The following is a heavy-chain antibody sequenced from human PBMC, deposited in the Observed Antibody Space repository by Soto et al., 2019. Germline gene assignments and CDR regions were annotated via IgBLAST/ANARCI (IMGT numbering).Heavy chain of an antibody. CDR2: ISSTGAYT. J-gene: IGHJ4*02. CDR1: GFAFGDYY. Sequence: QVQLVESGGDLVTPGGSLRLSCAASGFAFGDYYMTWIRQAPGKGLEWVAYISSTGAYTNYADSVKGRFTISRDNAKKSMYLQMYSLRDEDTAVYYCVRDPSKRAPPDYWGQGTLVTVSS. CDR3: VRDPSKRAPPDY. V-gene: IGHV3-11*05.